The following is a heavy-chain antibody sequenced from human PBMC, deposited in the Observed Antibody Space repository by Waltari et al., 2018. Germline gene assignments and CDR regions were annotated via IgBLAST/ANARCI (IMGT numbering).Heavy chain of an antibody. D-gene: IGHD6-13*01. CDR1: GYTFTSYA. CDR2: INAGNGKT. V-gene: IGHV1-3*01. Sequence: QVQLVQSGAEVKKPGASVKVSCKASGYTFTSYAMHWVRQAPGQRLEWMGWINAGNGKTKNSQKFQGRVTITRDTSASTAYMELSSLRSEETAVYYCARGAGIAAAGAHYYYYGMDVWGQGTTVTVSS. J-gene: IGHJ6*02. CDR3: ARGAGIAAAGAHYYYYGMDV.